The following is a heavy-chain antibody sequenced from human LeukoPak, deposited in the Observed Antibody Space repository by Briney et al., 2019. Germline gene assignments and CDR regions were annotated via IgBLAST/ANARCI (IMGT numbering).Heavy chain of an antibody. D-gene: IGHD5-24*01. CDR1: GFTFRSND. CDR2: ISGSGDST. V-gene: IGHV3-23*01. Sequence: GGSLRLSCAASGFTFRSNDMMWVRQAPGKGPEWVSAISGSGDSTDYADSVKGRFIISRDNSKNTLHLQMSSLRAEDTAVYYCAKVGRWLQFYFDYWGQGTLVTVSS. J-gene: IGHJ4*02. CDR3: AKVGRWLQFYFDY.